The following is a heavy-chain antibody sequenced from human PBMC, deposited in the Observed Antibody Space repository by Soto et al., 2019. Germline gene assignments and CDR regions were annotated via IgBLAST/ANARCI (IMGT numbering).Heavy chain of an antibody. D-gene: IGHD3-3*02. J-gene: IGHJ6*02. Sequence: SLKGSCKVSGDSFSNYAINWVRQAPGQGLEWMGAIVPIFTLTNYAQKFQGRVTITRDTSASTAYMELSSLRSEDTAVYYCARDTAHSDGWGQGTTVTVSS. CDR2: IVPIFTLT. CDR1: GDSFSNYA. V-gene: IGHV1-69*10. CDR3: ARDTAHSDG.